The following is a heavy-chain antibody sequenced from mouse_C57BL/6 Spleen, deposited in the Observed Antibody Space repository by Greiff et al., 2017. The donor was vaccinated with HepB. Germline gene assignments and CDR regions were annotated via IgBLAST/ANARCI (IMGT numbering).Heavy chain of an antibody. D-gene: IGHD1-1*01. CDR3: ARRGYYYGSSYVSYFDV. CDR2: IDPSDSYT. J-gene: IGHJ1*03. Sequence: QVQLKESGAELVMPGASVKLSCKASGYTFTSYWMHWVKQRPGQGLEWIGEIDPSDSYTNYNQKFKGKSTLTVDKSSSTAYMQLSSLTSEDSAVYYCARRGYYYGSSYVSYFDVWGTGTTVTVSS. V-gene: IGHV1-69*01. CDR1: GYTFTSYW.